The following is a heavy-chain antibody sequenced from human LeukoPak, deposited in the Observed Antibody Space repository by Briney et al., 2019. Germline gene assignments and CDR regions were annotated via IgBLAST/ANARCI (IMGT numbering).Heavy chain of an antibody. Sequence: EASVKVSCKASGYTFTSYGISWVRQAPGQGLEWMGWISAYNGNTNYAQKLQGRVTMTTDTSTSTAYMELRSLRSDDTAVYYCARVLWELLRDYYYGMDVWGQGTTVTVSS. D-gene: IGHD1-26*01. V-gene: IGHV1-18*01. CDR3: ARVLWELLRDYYYGMDV. J-gene: IGHJ6*02. CDR1: GYTFTSYG. CDR2: ISAYNGNT.